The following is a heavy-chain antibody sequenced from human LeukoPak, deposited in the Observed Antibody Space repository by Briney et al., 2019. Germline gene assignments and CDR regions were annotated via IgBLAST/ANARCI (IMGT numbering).Heavy chain of an antibody. Sequence: NASDTLSLTCTVSGVSISNYYWSWVRQPPGKGREWIGEINHSGSTNYNPSLKSRVTISVDTSKNQFSLKLSSVTAADTAVYYCARVGYSYGWAYYYYMDVWGKGTTVTVSS. CDR2: INHSGST. CDR3: ARVGYSYGWAYYYYMDV. CDR1: GVSISNYY. J-gene: IGHJ6*03. D-gene: IGHD5-18*01. V-gene: IGHV4-34*01.